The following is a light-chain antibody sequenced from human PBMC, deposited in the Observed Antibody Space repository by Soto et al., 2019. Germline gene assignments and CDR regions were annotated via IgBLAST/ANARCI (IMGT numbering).Light chain of an antibody. Sequence: EIVMTQSPATLSVSPGERATLSCRASQSVSSNLAWYQQKPGQAPRLLIYGASTRATGIPARFSGSGYGTEFNLTLSSLQSEDFAVYYCQQYNNWPPWTFGQGTKVEIK. CDR2: GAS. J-gene: IGKJ1*01. CDR3: QQYNNWPPWT. CDR1: QSVSSN. V-gene: IGKV3-15*01.